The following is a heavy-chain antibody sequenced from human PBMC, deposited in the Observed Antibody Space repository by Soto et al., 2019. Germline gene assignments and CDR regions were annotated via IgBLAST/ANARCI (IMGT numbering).Heavy chain of an antibody. Sequence: QVTLKESGPVLVKPTETLTLTCTVSGFSLSNARMGVSWIRQPPGKALEWLAHIFSNDEKSYSTSLKSRLTISKDTAKSQVVLTMTNMDPVDTATYYCARISPYGSGGDWFDPWGQGTLVTVSS. D-gene: IGHD3-10*01. CDR3: ARISPYGSGGDWFDP. J-gene: IGHJ5*02. CDR2: IFSNDEK. CDR1: GFSLSNARMG. V-gene: IGHV2-26*01.